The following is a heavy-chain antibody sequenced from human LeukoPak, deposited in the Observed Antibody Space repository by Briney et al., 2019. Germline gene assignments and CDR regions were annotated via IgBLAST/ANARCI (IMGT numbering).Heavy chain of an antibody. CDR1: GFIFSSYS. CDR3: ARDMSEYYNSSGYRVF. J-gene: IGHJ4*02. Sequence: GGSLRLSCAASGFIFSSYSMNWVRQAPGKGLEWVSSISGSSSYIYYADSVKGRFTISRDNAKKSLYLQMNSLRAEDTAVYCCARDMSEYYNSSGYRVFWGQGTLVTVSS. V-gene: IGHV3-21*01. CDR2: ISGSSSYI. D-gene: IGHD3-22*01.